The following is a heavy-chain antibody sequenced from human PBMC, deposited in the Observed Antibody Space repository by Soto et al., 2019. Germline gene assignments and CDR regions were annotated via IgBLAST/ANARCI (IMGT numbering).Heavy chain of an antibody. D-gene: IGHD3-22*01. CDR2: IIPILGIA. CDR1: GGTFSSYA. J-gene: IGHJ4*02. Sequence: ASVKVSCKASGGTFSSYAISWVRQAPGQGLEWMGGIIPILGIANYAQKFQGRVTITADKSTSTAYMELSSLRSEDTAVYYCARGFYYYDSSGYYSFDYWGQGTLVTGS. V-gene: IGHV1-69*10. CDR3: ARGFYYYDSSGYYSFDY.